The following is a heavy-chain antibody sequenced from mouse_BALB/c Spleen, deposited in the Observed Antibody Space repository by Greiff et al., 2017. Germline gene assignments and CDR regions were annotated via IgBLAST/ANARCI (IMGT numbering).Heavy chain of an antibody. CDR3: ARHRKYYDY. V-gene: IGHV5-9-3*01. D-gene: IGHD1-1*01. CDR2: ISSGGSYT. J-gene: IGHJ2*01. Sequence: EVQLVESGGGLVKPGGSLTLSCAASGFTFSSYAMSWVRQTPEKRLEWVATISSGGSYTYYPDSVKGRFTISRDNAKNTLYLQMSSLRSEDTAMYYCARHRKYYDYWGQGTTLTVSS. CDR1: GFTFSSYA.